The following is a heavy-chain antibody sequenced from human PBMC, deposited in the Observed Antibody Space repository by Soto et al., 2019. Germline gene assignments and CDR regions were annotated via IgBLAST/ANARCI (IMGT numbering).Heavy chain of an antibody. CDR3: ARQVGRYCSGGSCYSDGVIAFDI. J-gene: IGHJ3*02. Sequence: SETLSLTCTVSGGSISSSSYYWGWIRQPPGKGLEWIGSIYYSGSTYYNPSLKSRVTISVDTSKNQFSLKLSSVTAADTAVYYCARQVGRYCSGGSCYSDGVIAFDIWGQGTMVTVSS. CDR1: GGSISSSSYY. V-gene: IGHV4-39*01. CDR2: IYYSGST. D-gene: IGHD2-15*01.